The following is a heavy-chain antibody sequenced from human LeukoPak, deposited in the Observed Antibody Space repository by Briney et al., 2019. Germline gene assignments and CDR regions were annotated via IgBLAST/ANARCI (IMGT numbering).Heavy chain of an antibody. J-gene: IGHJ4*02. D-gene: IGHD3-10*01. V-gene: IGHV4-38-2*02. Sequence: SETLSLTCTVSGYSISSGYYWGWIRQPPGKGLEWIGSIYHSGSTYYNPSLKSRVTISVDTSKNQFSLKLSSVTAADTAVYYCASMVRGQGMDYWGQGTLVTVSS. CDR1: GYSISSGYY. CDR2: IYHSGST. CDR3: ASMVRGQGMDY.